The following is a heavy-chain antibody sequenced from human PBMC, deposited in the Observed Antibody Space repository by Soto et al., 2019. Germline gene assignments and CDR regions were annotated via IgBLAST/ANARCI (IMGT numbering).Heavy chain of an antibody. J-gene: IGHJ6*02. CDR2: ISSSSSYI. CDR3: ARDSSMVRGVIISLFNDYYYYGMDV. D-gene: IGHD3-10*01. V-gene: IGHV3-21*01. CDR1: GFTFSSYS. Sequence: GGSLRLSCAASGFTFSSYSMNWVRRAPGKGLEWVSSISSSSSYIYYADSVKGRFTISRDNAKNSLYLQMNSLRAEDTAVYYCARDSSMVRGVIISLFNDYYYYGMDVWGQGTTVTVSS.